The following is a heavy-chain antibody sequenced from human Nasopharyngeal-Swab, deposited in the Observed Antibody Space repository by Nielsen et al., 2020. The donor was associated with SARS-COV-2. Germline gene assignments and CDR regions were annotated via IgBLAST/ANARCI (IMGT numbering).Heavy chain of an antibody. J-gene: IGHJ6*02. CDR3: ASPYYDFWSGPGAYYYGMDV. CDR1: GSSFTSYW. V-gene: IGHV5-10-1*01. D-gene: IGHD3-3*01. CDR2: IDPSDSYT. Sequence: GGSLRLSCKGSGSSFTSYWISWVRQMPGKGLEWMGRIDPSDSYTNYSPSFQGHVTISADKSISTAYLQWSSLKASDTAMYYCASPYYDFWSGPGAYYYGMDVWGQGTTVTVSS.